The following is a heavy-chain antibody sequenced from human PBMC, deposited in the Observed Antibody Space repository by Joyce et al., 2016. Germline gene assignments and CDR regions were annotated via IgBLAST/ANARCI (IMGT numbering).Heavy chain of an antibody. CDR1: RFIFGDYA. CDR3: TRIGDCSGGSCYEGWFDP. Sequence: EGQLVESGGGLVKPGRSLRLSCTSSRFIFGDYAMNWFRQAPGKGLEWVGFIRSKAYGGTTDYAASVKGRFTISRDDSKSIAYLQMNSLKTEDTAVYYCTRIGDCSGGSCYEGWFDPWGQGTLVTVSS. D-gene: IGHD2-15*01. V-gene: IGHV3-49*05. J-gene: IGHJ5*02. CDR2: IRSKAYGGTT.